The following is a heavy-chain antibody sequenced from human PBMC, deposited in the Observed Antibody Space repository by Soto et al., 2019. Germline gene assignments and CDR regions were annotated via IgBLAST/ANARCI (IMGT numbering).Heavy chain of an antibody. CDR1: GFTFSSYR. CDR2: IEQDGGDK. D-gene: IGHD1-26*01. Sequence: PGGSLRLSCAASGFTFSSYRMSWVRQAPGEGLEWVANIEQDGGDKFYLDSVKGRFTISRDNAKDALFLQMNSLRAEDAAVYYCARVGSDGSPKWFDTWGQGTLVTVSS. J-gene: IGHJ5*02. CDR3: ARVGSDGSPKWFDT. V-gene: IGHV3-7*01.